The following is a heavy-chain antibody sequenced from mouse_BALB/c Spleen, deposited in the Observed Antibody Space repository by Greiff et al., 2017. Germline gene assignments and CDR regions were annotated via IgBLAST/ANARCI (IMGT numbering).Heavy chain of an antibody. D-gene: IGHD1-1*01. CDR3: ARSLLYGSSYWYFDV. Sequence: QVQLKESGAELAKPGASVKMSCKASGYTFTSYWMHWVKQRPGQGLEWIGYINPSTGYTEYNQKFKDKATLTADKSSSTAYMQLSSLTSEDSAVYYCARSLLYGSSYWYFDVWGAGTTVTVSS. J-gene: IGHJ1*01. CDR1: GYTFTSYW. CDR2: INPSTGYT. V-gene: IGHV1-7*01.